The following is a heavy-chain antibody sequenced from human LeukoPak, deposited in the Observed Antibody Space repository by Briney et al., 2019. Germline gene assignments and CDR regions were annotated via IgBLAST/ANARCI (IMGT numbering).Heavy chain of an antibody. CDR2: IDYDSSHI. CDR1: GFTFSTSA. CDR3: VRDPLRYLRVGHYDY. V-gene: IGHV3-21*01. Sequence: GGSLRLSCAASGFTFSTSAMNWVRQVPGKGLEWVSSIDYDSSHIYYAASVRGRFTISRDNARNSVYLQMNSLRVEDTAVYYCVRDPLRYLRVGHYDYWGQGTLVAVSS. D-gene: IGHD3-9*01. J-gene: IGHJ4*02.